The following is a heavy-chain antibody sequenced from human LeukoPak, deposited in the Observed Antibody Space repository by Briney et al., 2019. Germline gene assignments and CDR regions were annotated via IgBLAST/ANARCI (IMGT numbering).Heavy chain of an antibody. CDR2: ISSGSSFM. D-gene: IGHD3-22*01. J-gene: IGHJ4*02. Sequence: GGSLRLSCAASGFTFSRYSMNWVRQAPGKGLEWVSSISSGSSFMYYADSVKGRFTISRDNAKNSLYLQMNSLRAEDTAVYYCASIIRYYYDSSGFPSGWGQGTLVTVSS. CDR3: ASIIRYYYDSSGFPSG. V-gene: IGHV3-21*01. CDR1: GFTFSRYS.